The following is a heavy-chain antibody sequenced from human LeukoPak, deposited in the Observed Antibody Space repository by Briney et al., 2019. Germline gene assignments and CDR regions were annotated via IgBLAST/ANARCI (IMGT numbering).Heavy chain of an antibody. CDR3: ARGYRYYCYYMDV. Sequence: SETLSLTCTVSGGSISSGGYYWSWIRQHPGKGLEWIGYIYYSGSTYYNPSLKSRVTISVDTSKNQFSLKLSSVTAADTAVYYCARGYRYYCYYMDVWGKGTTVTVSS. J-gene: IGHJ6*03. V-gene: IGHV4-31*03. D-gene: IGHD1-14*01. CDR1: GGSISSGGYY. CDR2: IYYSGST.